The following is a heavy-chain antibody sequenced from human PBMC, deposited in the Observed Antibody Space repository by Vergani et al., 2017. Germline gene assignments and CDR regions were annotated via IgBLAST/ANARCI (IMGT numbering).Heavy chain of an antibody. CDR2: IYYSGST. D-gene: IGHD1-26*01. Sequence: QVQLQESGPGLVKPSETLSLTCTVSGGSISSYYWCWIRQPPGKGLEWIGYIYYSGSTNSNPSLKSRVTISVDTSKNQFSRKLSSVTAADTAVYYCARGVGATVDYYYYYMDVWGKGTTVTVSS. CDR3: ARGVGATVDYYYYYMDV. CDR1: GGSISSYY. V-gene: IGHV4-59*01. J-gene: IGHJ6*03.